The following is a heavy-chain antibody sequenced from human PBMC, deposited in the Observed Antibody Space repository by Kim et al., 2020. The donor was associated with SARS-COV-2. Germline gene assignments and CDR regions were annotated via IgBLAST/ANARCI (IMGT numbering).Heavy chain of an antibody. CDR3: AKDGTGPYWYFDL. V-gene: IGHV3-33*06. Sequence: GGSLRLSCAASGFTFSSYGMHWVRQAPGKGLEWVAVIWYDGSNKYYADSVKGRFTISRDNSKNTLYLQMNSLRAEDTAVYYCAKDGTGPYWYFDLWGRGTLVTVSS. CDR2: IWYDGSNK. CDR1: GFTFSSYG. J-gene: IGHJ2*01. D-gene: IGHD6-13*01.